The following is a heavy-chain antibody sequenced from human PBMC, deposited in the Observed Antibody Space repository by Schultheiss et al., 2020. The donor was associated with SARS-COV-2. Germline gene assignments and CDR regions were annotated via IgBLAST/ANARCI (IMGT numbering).Heavy chain of an antibody. CDR2: INHSGST. D-gene: IGHD3-3*01. Sequence: SETLSLTCAVYGGSFSGYYWSWIRQPPGKGLEWIGEINHSGSTNYNPSLKSRVTISVDTSKNQFSLKLSSVTAADTAVYYCARPNDFWSGYRPRPVSDAFDIWGQGTMVTVS. CDR3: ARPNDFWSGYRPRPVSDAFDI. CDR1: GGSFSGYY. J-gene: IGHJ3*02. V-gene: IGHV4-34*01.